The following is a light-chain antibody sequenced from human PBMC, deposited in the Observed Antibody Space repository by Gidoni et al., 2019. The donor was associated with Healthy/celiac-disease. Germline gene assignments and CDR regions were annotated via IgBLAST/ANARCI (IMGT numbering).Light chain of an antibody. CDR3: QQYSNWPWT. V-gene: IGKV3-15*01. J-gene: IGKJ1*01. CDR1: QSVSSN. CDR2: GAS. Sequence: EIVMTQSPATLSVSPGERATLSCRASQSVSSNLVWYQQKHGQAPRLLIYGASTRATGIPDRFSGSGSGTEFTLTISRLQSEDFAVYYCQQYSNWPWTFGQGTKVEIK.